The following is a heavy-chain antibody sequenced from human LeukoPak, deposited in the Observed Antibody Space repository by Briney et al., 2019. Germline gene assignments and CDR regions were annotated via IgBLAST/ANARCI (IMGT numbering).Heavy chain of an antibody. V-gene: IGHV4-4*07. Sequence: SETLSLTCTVSGGSISSYYWSWIRQPAGKGLEWIGRIYTSGSTNYNPSLKSRVTMSVDTSKNQFSLKLSSVTAADTAVYYCAKDPLNYYDSSDEDPIDYWGQGTLVTVSS. CDR3: AKDPLNYYDSSDEDPIDY. J-gene: IGHJ4*02. CDR1: GGSISSYY. D-gene: IGHD3-22*01. CDR2: IYTSGST.